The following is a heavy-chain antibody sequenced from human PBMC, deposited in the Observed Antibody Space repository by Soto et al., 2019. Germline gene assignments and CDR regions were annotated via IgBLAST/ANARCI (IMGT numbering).Heavy chain of an antibody. CDR2: VHHSWGS. V-gene: IGHV4-59*08. CDR3: ARQGFGPLHVLVDV. Sequence: QVQLQESGPGLVKPSETLSLSCTVSGGSISSYYWSWFRQSPGKRMEWIGYVHHSWGSSYNPSLQSRVAISLDTSKSQFSLKVTSVTATDTAVYYCARQGFGPLHVLVDVWGQGTKVTVSS. J-gene: IGHJ6*02. D-gene: IGHD3-10*01. CDR1: GGSISSYY.